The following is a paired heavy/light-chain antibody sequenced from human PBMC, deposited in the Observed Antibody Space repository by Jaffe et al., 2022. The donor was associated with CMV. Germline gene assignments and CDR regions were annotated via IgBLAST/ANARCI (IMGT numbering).Heavy chain of an antibody. V-gene: IGHV3-11*01. CDR2: ISSVDGTT. Sequence: QVQLVESGGGLVKPGTSLRLSCAASGFTFSDYYMTWVRQAPGKGLEWVSYISSVDGTTAYADSVKGRFTISRDDVNNSLYLQMNDLRAEDTAVYYCARDDSRAVAAYDFWGQGILVTVSS. J-gene: IGHJ4*02. CDR3: ARDDSRAVAAYDF. D-gene: IGHD6-19*01. CDR1: GFTFSDYY.
Light chain of an antibody. Sequence: IQVTQSPSSLSASVGDRIIISCRASQRISTYLNWYQQKSGRAPKLLIYAASTLKGGVPLRFSASGSGTDFTLTINSLQPEDFATYYCQQSYSQPYTFGQGTKLEIK. J-gene: IGKJ2*01. V-gene: IGKV1-39*01. CDR2: AAS. CDR3: QQSYSQPYT. CDR1: QRISTY.